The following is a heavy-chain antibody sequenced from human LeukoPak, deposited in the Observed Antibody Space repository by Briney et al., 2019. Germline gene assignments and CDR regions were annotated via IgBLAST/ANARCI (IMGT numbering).Heavy chain of an antibody. D-gene: IGHD3-10*01. Sequence: SVRVSCKASGYTFTSYGISWVRQAPGQGLEWMGRIIPILGIANYAQKFQGRVTITADKSTSTAYMELSSLRSEDTAVYYCARGPGSDAFDIWGQRTMVTVSS. V-gene: IGHV1-69*04. CDR3: ARGPGSDAFDI. CDR1: GYTFTSYG. CDR2: IIPILGIA. J-gene: IGHJ3*02.